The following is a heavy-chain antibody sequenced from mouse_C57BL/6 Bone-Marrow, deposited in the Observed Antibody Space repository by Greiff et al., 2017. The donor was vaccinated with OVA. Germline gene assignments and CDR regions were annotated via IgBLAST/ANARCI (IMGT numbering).Heavy chain of an antibody. CDR3: ARWGGYDYDEGHWYFAV. CDR2: INTNYGTT. J-gene: IGHJ1*03. Sequence: VQLQPSGPELVKPGASVKISCKASGYSFTDYNMNWVKQSNGKSLEWIGVINTNYGTTSYNQKFKGKATLTVDQSSSTAYMQLNSLTSEDSAVYYCARWGGYDYDEGHWYFAVWGTGTTVTVSS. CDR1: GYSFTDYN. D-gene: IGHD2-4*01. V-gene: IGHV1-39*01.